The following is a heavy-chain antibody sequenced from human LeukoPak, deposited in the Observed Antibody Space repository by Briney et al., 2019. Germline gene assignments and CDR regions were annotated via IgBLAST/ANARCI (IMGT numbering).Heavy chain of an antibody. V-gene: IGHV4-59*01. CDR1: GGSISTYY. Sequence: TSETLSLTCTVSGGSISTYYWSWIPQPVGKGLEWIGYIYYNESTNYNPSVKSRVTISADTSKNQFSLKLRSVTAADTAVYYCARGRWLVNYWGQGTLVTVSS. CDR2: IYYNEST. J-gene: IGHJ4*02. CDR3: ARGRWLVNY. D-gene: IGHD6-19*01.